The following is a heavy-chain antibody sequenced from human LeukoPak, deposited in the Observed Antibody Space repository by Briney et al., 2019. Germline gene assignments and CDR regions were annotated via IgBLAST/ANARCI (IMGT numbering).Heavy chain of an antibody. Sequence: ASVKVSCKVSGYTLSEVSMHWVRQPPGKGLEWMGGFSPENGEAVYAQKFQDRVSMTEDTSTDTATMDLSSLRSEDTAVYFCATYLSSSSSLFDYWGQGTLITVSS. V-gene: IGHV1-24*01. J-gene: IGHJ4*02. CDR2: FSPENGEA. D-gene: IGHD6-6*01. CDR1: GYTLSEVS. CDR3: ATYLSSSSSLFDY.